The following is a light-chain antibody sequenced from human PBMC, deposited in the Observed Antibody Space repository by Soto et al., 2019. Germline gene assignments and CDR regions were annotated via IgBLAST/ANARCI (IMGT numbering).Light chain of an antibody. V-gene: IGKV1-39*01. J-gene: IGKJ2*01. CDR1: RDISNS. Sequence: DIQMTQTPPSLSLSVGDRVTITCRASRDISNSLNWYQQKPGKSPRALIYGASSLESGVPSRFSGRGSGTDFTLSISSLQPEDFATYFCQLSYSTPYTFGQGTSLRIK. CDR3: QLSYSTPYT. CDR2: GAS.